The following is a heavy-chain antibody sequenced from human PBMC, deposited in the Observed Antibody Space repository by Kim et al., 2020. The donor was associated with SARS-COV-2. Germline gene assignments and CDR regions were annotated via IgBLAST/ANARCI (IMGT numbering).Heavy chain of an antibody. D-gene: IGHD4-17*01. Sequence: TYYNPSLKSRVTISVDTSKNQFSLKLSSVTAADTAVYYCARPTVAYAFDIWGQGTMVTVSS. CDR3: ARPTVAYAFDI. CDR2: T. J-gene: IGHJ3*02. V-gene: IGHV4-39*01.